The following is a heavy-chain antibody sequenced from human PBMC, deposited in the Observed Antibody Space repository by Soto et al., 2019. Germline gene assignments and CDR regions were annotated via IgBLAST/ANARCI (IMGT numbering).Heavy chain of an antibody. D-gene: IGHD6-19*01. CDR2: ISQSGSVK. V-gene: IGHV3-11*01. J-gene: IGHJ4*02. CDR1: GFRFSDWY. CDR3: AKVKAAVAGPYYFDY. Sequence: GSLRLSCVASGFRFSDWYMGWIRQAPGKGLEWVSSISQSGSVKKYADSVKGRFTISKDSAKKSLYLQMDGLTAEDTAVYYCAKVKAAVAGPYYFDYWGQGTLVTVSS.